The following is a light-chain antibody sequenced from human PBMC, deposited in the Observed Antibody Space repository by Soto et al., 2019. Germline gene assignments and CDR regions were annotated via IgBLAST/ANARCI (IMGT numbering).Light chain of an antibody. J-gene: IGKJ2*01. V-gene: IGKV3-15*01. CDR2: GAS. CDR3: QQYNNWPMYT. Sequence: EIVMTQSPATLSVSPGERATLSCRASQSVSSNLAWYQQKPGQAPRLRIYGASTRANGIPARFSGSGSGTEFTLTISSLQSEDFAVYYCQQYNNWPMYTFGQGTKLEIK. CDR1: QSVSSN.